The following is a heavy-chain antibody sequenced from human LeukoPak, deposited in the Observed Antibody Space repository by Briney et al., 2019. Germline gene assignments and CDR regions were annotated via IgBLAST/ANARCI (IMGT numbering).Heavy chain of an antibody. CDR2: IRSIAYGETT. CDR3: AREAATTVTTDY. J-gene: IGHJ4*02. V-gene: IGHV3-49*03. CDR1: GFRFGDYA. D-gene: IGHD4-17*01. Sequence: GGSLRLSCTASGFRFGDYAMTWFRQAPGKGLEWVGVIRSIAYGETTEYAASVKGRFTISRDNSKNTLYLQMNSLRAEDTAVYYCAREAATTVTTDYWGQGTLVTVSS.